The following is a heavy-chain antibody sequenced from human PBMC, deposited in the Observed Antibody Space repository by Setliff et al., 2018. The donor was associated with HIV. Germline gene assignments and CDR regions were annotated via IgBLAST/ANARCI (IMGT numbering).Heavy chain of an antibody. D-gene: IGHD3-10*01. V-gene: IGHV3-7*03. J-gene: IGHJ6*03. Sequence: GGSLRLSCEASGFTFSSYWMSWVRQAPGKGLEWVAYIKEDGSDKYYEDSVKGRFTISRDNAKNSLYLQMNSLRAEDTAVYYCARDWVSMDRGASMDVWGKGTTVTVSS. CDR3: ARDWVSMDRGASMDV. CDR1: GFTFSSYW. CDR2: IKEDGSDK.